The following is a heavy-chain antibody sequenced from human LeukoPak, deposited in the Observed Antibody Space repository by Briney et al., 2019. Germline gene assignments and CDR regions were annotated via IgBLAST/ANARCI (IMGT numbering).Heavy chain of an antibody. CDR3: ARARYVNSFYAFDI. V-gene: IGHV4-59*01. J-gene: IGHJ3*02. CDR2: LSKSGNT. CDR1: GGSISSYY. Sequence: PSETLSLTCTVSGGSISSYYWSWIRQPPGKGLEWIGYLSKSGNTNYSPSLESRGTIFGDTSKNQFFLKLSSVTAADTAVYYCARARYVNSFYAFDIWGQGTLVPVSS. D-gene: IGHD3-9*01.